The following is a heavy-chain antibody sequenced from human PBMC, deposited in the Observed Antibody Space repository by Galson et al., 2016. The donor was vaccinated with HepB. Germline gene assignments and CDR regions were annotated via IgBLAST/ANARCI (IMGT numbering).Heavy chain of an antibody. D-gene: IGHD6-13*01. CDR3: ARFIAAVYGMDV. CDR1: GFTVGSHY. J-gene: IGHJ6*02. CDR2: IYSGGNT. Sequence: SLRLSCAASGFTVGSHYMTWVRQAPGKGLEWVSVIYSGGNTDYGDSVKGRFTLSRDNSRNTVFLQMNNLRAEDTALYYCARFIAAVYGMDVWGQGTTVTVSS. V-gene: IGHV3-53*01.